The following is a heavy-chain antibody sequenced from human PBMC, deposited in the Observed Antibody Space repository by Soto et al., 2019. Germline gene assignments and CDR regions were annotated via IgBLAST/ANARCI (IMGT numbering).Heavy chain of an antibody. Sequence: PSETLSLTCTVSGGSISSYYWSWIRQPPGKGLEWIGYIYYSGSTNYNPSLKSRVTISVDTSKNQFSLKLSSVTAADTAVYYCARFHDTAMVDYCGMDVWGQGTTVTVPS. V-gene: IGHV4-59*01. CDR3: ARFHDTAMVDYCGMDV. CDR2: IYYSGST. D-gene: IGHD5-18*01. CDR1: GGSISSYY. J-gene: IGHJ6*02.